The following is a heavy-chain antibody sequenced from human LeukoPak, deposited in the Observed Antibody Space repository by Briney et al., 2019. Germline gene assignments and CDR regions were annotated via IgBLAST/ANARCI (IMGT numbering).Heavy chain of an antibody. V-gene: IGHV4-34*01. Sequence: SETLPLTCAVYGGSFSGYYWSWIRQPPGKGLEWIGEINHSGSTNYNPSLKSRVTISVDTSKNQFSLKLSSVTAADTAVYYCATGQYSSGWAFDYWGQGTLVTVSS. CDR2: INHSGST. CDR3: ATGQYSSGWAFDY. D-gene: IGHD6-19*01. J-gene: IGHJ4*02. CDR1: GGSFSGYY.